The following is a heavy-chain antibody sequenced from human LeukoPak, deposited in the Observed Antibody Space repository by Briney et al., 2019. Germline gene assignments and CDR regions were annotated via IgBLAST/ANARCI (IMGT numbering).Heavy chain of an antibody. CDR1: GYTFTGYY. D-gene: IGHD3-10*01. CDR3: ASRSRTYYYGSGSYYTGDAFDI. J-gene: IGHJ3*02. V-gene: IGHV1-2*02. Sequence: GASVKVSCKASGYTFTGYYMHWVRQAPGQGLEWMGWINPNSGGTNYAQKFQGRVTMTRDTSISTAYMELSRLRSDDTAVYYCASRSRTYYYGSGSYYTGDAFDIRGQGTMVTVSS. CDR2: INPNSGGT.